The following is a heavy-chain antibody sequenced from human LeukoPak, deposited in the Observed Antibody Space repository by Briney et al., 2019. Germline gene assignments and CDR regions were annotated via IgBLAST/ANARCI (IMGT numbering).Heavy chain of an antibody. V-gene: IGHV3-23*01. Sequence: GGSLRLSCAASGFNFSRSAMTWVRQAPGKGLEWVSSSSGYSGRTEYAASVKGRFTISRDDSKSILYLQMNSLGPEDTALYYRAYQMGDHWGQGILVIVSS. CDR2: SSGYSGRT. D-gene: IGHD2-2*01. CDR3: AYQMGDH. J-gene: IGHJ4*02. CDR1: GFNFSRSA.